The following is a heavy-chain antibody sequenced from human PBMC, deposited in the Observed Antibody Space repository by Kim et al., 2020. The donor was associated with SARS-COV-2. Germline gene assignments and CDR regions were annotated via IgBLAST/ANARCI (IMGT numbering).Heavy chain of an antibody. J-gene: IGHJ4*02. Sequence: SVKVSCKASGGTFSSYAISWVRQAPGQGLEWMGGIIPIFGTANYAQKFQGRVTITADESTSTAYMELSSLRSEDTAVYYCASQGGNCGGDCYSLDYWGQGTLVTVSS. V-gene: IGHV1-69*13. CDR2: IIPIFGTA. CDR1: GGTFSSYA. D-gene: IGHD2-21*02. CDR3: ASQGGNCGGDCYSLDY.